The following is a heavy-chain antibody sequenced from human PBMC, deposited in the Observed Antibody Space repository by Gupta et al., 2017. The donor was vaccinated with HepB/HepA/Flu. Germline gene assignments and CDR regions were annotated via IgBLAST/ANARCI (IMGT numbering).Heavy chain of an antibody. Sequence: EVQLVESGGGLIQPGGSLRLSCAASGFTVSYNYMSWVRQAPGKGLEWVSVIYSGGDTYYADSVKGRFIISRDTSKNTLSLQMNSLRAEDTAVYYCAREVPSTGLFDYWGQGTLVTVSS. J-gene: IGHJ4*02. D-gene: IGHD2-8*02. V-gene: IGHV3-53*01. CDR3: AREVPSTGLFDY. CDR1: GFTVSYNY. CDR2: IYSGGDT.